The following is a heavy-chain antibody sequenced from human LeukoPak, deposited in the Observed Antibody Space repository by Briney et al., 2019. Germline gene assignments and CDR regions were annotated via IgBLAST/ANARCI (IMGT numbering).Heavy chain of an antibody. CDR2: IYYSGST. D-gene: IGHD2-2*01. CDR3: ARSKYQQLSQYNWFDP. CDR1: GGSISSGGYY. Sequence: SETLSLTCTVSGGSISSGGYYWSWIRQHPGKGLEWIGYIYYSGSTYYNPSLKSRVTISVDTSKNQFSLKLSSVTAADTAVYYCARSKYQQLSQYNWFDPWGQGTLVTVSS. J-gene: IGHJ5*02. V-gene: IGHV4-31*03.